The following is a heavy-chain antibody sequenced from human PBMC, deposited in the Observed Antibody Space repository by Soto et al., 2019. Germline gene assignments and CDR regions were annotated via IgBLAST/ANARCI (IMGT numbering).Heavy chain of an antibody. CDR1: GGSFSGYY. D-gene: IGHD3-10*01. V-gene: IGHV4-34*01. CDR3: ARESRITMVRGVYYYYGMDV. CDR2: INHSGST. Sequence: SETLSLTCAVYGGSFSGYYWSWIRQPPGKGLEWIGEINHSGSTNYNPSLKSRVTISVDTSKNQFSLKLSSVTAADTAVYYCARESRITMVRGVYYYYGMDVWGQGTTVT. J-gene: IGHJ6*02.